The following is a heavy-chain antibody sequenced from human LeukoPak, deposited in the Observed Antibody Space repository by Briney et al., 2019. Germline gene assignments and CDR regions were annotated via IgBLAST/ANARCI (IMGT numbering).Heavy chain of an antibody. CDR1: GFTFSSHA. CDR2: ISGSGGST. J-gene: IGHJ4*02. V-gene: IGHV3-23*01. Sequence: GGSLRLSCAASGFTFSSHAMSWVRQIPGKGLEWVSVISGSGGSTYDADSVKGRFSISRDNSKNTLYLHMNSLRAEDTAVYYCARARGTGTTRLDYWGQGTLVTVSP. D-gene: IGHD1-7*01. CDR3: ARARGTGTTRLDY.